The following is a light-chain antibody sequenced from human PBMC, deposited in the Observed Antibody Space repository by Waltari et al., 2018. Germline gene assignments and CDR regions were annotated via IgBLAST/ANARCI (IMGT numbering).Light chain of an antibody. V-gene: IGKV3-11*01. CDR3: QQYNDLPLT. CDR1: QSVGNY. CDR2: SAY. J-gene: IGKJ4*01. Sequence: EIVMTQSPATLSLSPGETATLSCRASQSVGNYLAWYQQKPGQAPKVLVHSAYFRATGVPDRFSGSGSRTDFTLTINNLEPEDVGVYHCQQYNDLPLTFGGGTKVEIK.